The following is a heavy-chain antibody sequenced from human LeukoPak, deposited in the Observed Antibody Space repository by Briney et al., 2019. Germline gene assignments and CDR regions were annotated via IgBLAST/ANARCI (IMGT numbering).Heavy chain of an antibody. CDR3: ATTTATSGSSLY. D-gene: IGHD6-19*01. CDR2: IRAYNGDT. V-gene: IGHV1-18*01. J-gene: IGHJ4*02. CDR1: PDTFTRYG. Sequence: ASVKVSCKASPDTFTRYGITWVRQAPGQGLEWMGWIRAYNGDTDYAQKFQGRVTMTAERSTNTAYMELRGLTFDDTAVFYCATTTATSGSSLYWGQGTLVNVAS.